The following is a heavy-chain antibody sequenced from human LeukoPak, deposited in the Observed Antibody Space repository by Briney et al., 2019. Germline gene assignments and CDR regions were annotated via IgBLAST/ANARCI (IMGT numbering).Heavy chain of an antibody. CDR1: GFTFSSYS. Sequence: GGSLRLSCAASGFTFSSYSMNWVRQAPGKGLEWVSSISSSSSYIYYADSVKGRSTISRDNAKNSLYLQMNSLRAEDTAVYYCARDFVTMVRGVIWFDPWGQGTLVTVSS. D-gene: IGHD3-10*01. CDR2: ISSSSSYI. J-gene: IGHJ5*02. V-gene: IGHV3-21*01. CDR3: ARDFVTMVRGVIWFDP.